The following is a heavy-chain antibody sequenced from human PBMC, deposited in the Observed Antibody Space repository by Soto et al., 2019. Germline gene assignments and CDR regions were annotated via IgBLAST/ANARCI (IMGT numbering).Heavy chain of an antibody. J-gene: IGHJ4*02. CDR3: ARPRIAAAGTAFDY. V-gene: IGHV3-11*06. Sequence: PGGSLRLSCAASGFTFSAVYMSWIRQAPNKGLEYISYISSSGTSANYADSVKGRFTISRDNAKNSLYLQMNSLRAEDTAVYYCARPRIAAAGTAFDYWGQGTLVTVSS. CDR1: GFTFSAVY. D-gene: IGHD6-13*01. CDR2: ISSSGTSA.